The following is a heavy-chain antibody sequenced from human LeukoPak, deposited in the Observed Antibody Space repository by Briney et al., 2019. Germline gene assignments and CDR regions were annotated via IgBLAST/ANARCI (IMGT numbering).Heavy chain of an antibody. CDR3: ARQAAGNWYFDR. Sequence: PSETLSLTCAVSGGSISRSSYYWGWLRQPPGKGLEWIGKIYYSGNTYYNPSLKSRVTFSVDTSKNQFCLPLSSVTTADTAVYYCARQAAGNWYFDRWGRGTLVTASS. D-gene: IGHD6-13*01. V-gene: IGHV4-39*01. J-gene: IGHJ2*01. CDR2: IYYSGNT. CDR1: GGSISRSSYY.